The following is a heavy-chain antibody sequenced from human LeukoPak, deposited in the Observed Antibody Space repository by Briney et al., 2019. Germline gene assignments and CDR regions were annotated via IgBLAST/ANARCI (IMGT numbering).Heavy chain of an antibody. CDR3: ARLREGMIVVIFDY. CDR1: GYTFTSYG. D-gene: IGHD3-22*01. Sequence: ASVKVSCKPAGYTFTSYGISWVRQAPGQGLEWMGWISAYNGTTNYAQKLQGRVTMTTDTSTSTAYMELRSLRSDDTAVYYCARLREGMIVVIFDYWGQGALVTVSS. V-gene: IGHV1-18*01. J-gene: IGHJ4*02. CDR2: ISAYNGTT.